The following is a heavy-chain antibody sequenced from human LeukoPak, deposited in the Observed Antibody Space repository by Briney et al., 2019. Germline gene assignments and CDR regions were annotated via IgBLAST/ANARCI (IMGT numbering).Heavy chain of an antibody. CDR3: VKYYKLSGYYLGEYDY. V-gene: IGHV3-23*01. CDR2: VLASGGRT. J-gene: IGHJ4*02. CDR1: GFTFSSYS. Sequence: GGSLRLSCAASGFTFSSYSMNWVRQPPGKGLEWVSAVLASGGRTFYADSVKGRFTISRDNSKNTLYLQMNSLRAEDTAVYYCVKYYKLSGYYLGEYDYWGQGTLVTVSS. D-gene: IGHD3-22*01.